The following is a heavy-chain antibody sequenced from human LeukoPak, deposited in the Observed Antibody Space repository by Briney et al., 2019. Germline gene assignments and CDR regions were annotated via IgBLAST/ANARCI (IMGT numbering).Heavy chain of an antibody. Sequence: GGSLRLSCAASGFTFSSYAMHWVRQAPGKGLEYVSAISSNGGSTYYANSVKGRFTISRDNSKNTLYLQMGSLRAEDMAVYYCARDRTTKSRVAAFDIWGQGTMVTVSS. J-gene: IGHJ3*02. V-gene: IGHV3-64*01. CDR2: ISSNGGST. CDR3: ARDRTTKSRVAAFDI. D-gene: IGHD2-15*01. CDR1: GFTFSSYA.